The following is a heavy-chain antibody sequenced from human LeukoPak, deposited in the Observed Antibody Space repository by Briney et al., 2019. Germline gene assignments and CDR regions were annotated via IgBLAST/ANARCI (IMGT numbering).Heavy chain of an antibody. CDR2: INSDGGST. CDR1: GFTFSSYW. V-gene: IGHV3-74*01. J-gene: IGHJ4*02. Sequence: PGGSLRLSCTASGFTFSSYWMHWVRQAPGKGLVWVSRINSDGGSTSYADSVKGRFTTSRDNAKNTLYLQMNSLRAEDTAVYYCARRIQGMAPYYFDYWGQGTPVTVSS. CDR3: ARRIQGMAPYYFDY. D-gene: IGHD5-24*01.